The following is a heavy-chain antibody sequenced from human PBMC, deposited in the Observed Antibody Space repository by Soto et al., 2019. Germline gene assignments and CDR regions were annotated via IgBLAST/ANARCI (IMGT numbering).Heavy chain of an antibody. Sequence: QLQLQESGPGLVKPSETLALTCAVSGDSVTSNHLWGWIRQFPGKGLQWIGSIYYSGRTHYNPSLEGRVTISVVTSKNQFSLKLTSVTSADTAVYYCARHVDFADYIRWFDPWGQGTLVTVSS. CDR3: ARHVDFADYIRWFDP. V-gene: IGHV4-39*01. D-gene: IGHD4-17*01. CDR2: IYYSGRT. J-gene: IGHJ5*02. CDR1: GDSVTSNHL.